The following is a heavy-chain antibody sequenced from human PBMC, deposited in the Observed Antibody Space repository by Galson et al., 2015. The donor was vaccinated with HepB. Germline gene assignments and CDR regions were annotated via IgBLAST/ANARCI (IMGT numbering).Heavy chain of an antibody. J-gene: IGHJ4*02. D-gene: IGHD2-2*01. CDR2: ISYDGSNK. V-gene: IGHV3-30-3*01. CDR1: GFTFSSYA. Sequence: SLRLSCAASGFTFSSYAMHWVRQAPGKGLEWVAVISYDGSNKYYADSVKGRFTISRDNSKNALYLQMNSLRAEDTAVYYCASELSCSSTSCYGRAFDYWGQGTLVTVSS. CDR3: ASELSCSSTSCYGRAFDY.